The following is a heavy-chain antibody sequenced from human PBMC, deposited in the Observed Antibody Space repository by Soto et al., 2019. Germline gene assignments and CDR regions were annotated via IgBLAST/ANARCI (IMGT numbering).Heavy chain of an antibody. Sequence: GGSLRLSCAASGFTFSSYAMHWVRQAPGKGLEWVAVISYDGSNKYYADSVKGRFTISRDNSKNTLYLQMNSLGAEDTAVYYCARVGYDSSGYYYGMDVWGQGTTVTVSS. V-gene: IGHV3-30-3*01. J-gene: IGHJ6*02. D-gene: IGHD3-22*01. CDR2: ISYDGSNK. CDR3: ARVGYDSSGYYYGMDV. CDR1: GFTFSSYA.